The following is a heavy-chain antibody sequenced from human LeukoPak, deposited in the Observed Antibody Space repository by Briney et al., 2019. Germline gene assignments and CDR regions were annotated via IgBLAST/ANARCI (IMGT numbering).Heavy chain of an antibody. Sequence: SETLSLTCTISGDSMNNNYWSWIRQPAGKGLEWIGRIYLSGSTDYNPSLKSRVTISVDTSKNQFSLKLSSVTAADTAVYYCARVGWYSSGWYYFDYWGQGTLVTVSS. CDR2: IYLSGST. D-gene: IGHD6-19*01. V-gene: IGHV4-4*07. J-gene: IGHJ4*02. CDR3: ARVGWYSSGWYYFDY. CDR1: GDSMNNNY.